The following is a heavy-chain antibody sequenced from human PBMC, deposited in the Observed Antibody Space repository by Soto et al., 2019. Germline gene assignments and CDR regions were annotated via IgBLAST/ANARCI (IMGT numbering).Heavy chain of an antibody. Sequence: PSQTLSLTCAISGDSVSSNSAAWNWIRQSPSRGLEWLGRTYYRSKWYNDYAVSVKSRITINPDTSKNQFSLQLNSVTPEDTAVYYCARKDGTGDRSGWYSDAFDIWGQGTMVTVSS. D-gene: IGHD6-19*01. CDR1: GDSVSSNSAA. CDR2: TYYRSKWYN. CDR3: ARKDGTGDRSGWYSDAFDI. V-gene: IGHV6-1*01. J-gene: IGHJ3*02.